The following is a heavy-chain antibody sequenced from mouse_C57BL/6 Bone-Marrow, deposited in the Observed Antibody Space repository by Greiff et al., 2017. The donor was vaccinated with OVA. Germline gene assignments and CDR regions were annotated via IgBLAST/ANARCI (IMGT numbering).Heavy chain of an antibody. CDR3: ARSDSNYDFDY. CDR1: GYTFTSYG. J-gene: IGHJ2*01. CDR2: IYPRSGNT. Sequence: VQGVESGAELARPGASVKLSCKASGYTFTSYGISWVKQRTGQGLEWIGEIYPRSGNTYYNEKFKGKATLTADKSSSTAYMELRSLTSEDSAVYFCARSDSNYDFDYWGQGTTLTVSS. V-gene: IGHV1-81*01. D-gene: IGHD2-5*01.